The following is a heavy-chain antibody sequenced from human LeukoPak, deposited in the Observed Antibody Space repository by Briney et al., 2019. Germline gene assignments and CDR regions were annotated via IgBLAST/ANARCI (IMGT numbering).Heavy chain of an antibody. D-gene: IGHD1-26*01. Sequence: GGSLRLSCGASGFTFSTHDMHWVRQAPGKGLEWVAFIRYDGSHEYYADSVRGRFTISRDNSKNTLYLQMNSVRSEDTALYYCAKPSGSGVDYWGQGTRVTVSS. V-gene: IGHV3-30*02. CDR3: AKPSGSGVDY. J-gene: IGHJ4*01. CDR2: IRYDGSHE. CDR1: GFTFSTHD.